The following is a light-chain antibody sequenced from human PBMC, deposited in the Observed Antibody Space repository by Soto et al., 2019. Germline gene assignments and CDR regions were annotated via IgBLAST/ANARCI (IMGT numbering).Light chain of an antibody. CDR1: SSNIGNNY. CDR2: DNN. V-gene: IGLV1-51*01. Sequence: QSVLTQPPSASAAPGQKVTISCSGSSSNIGNNYVSWYQQLPGTAPKLLIYDNNKRPSGIPDRFSGSKSGTSATLGITGLQTEDEADYYCCSYAGSYTYVFGTGTKVTVL. CDR3: CSYAGSYTYV. J-gene: IGLJ1*01.